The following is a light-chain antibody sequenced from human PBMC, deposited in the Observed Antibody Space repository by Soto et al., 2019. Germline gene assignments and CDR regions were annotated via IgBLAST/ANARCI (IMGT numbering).Light chain of an antibody. Sequence: QAMLAHPASVCWSTGHSITISCTGTSGFVGSFSLVSWYQQHPGKAPKVMISEGHRRPSGVPDRFSGSTSVNSASLTISGLQADAEADYYCCLYIGANNYVFGTGTKVTAL. CDR1: SGFVGSFSL. J-gene: IGLJ1*01. CDR3: CLYIGANNYV. V-gene: IGLV2-23*01. CDR2: EGH.